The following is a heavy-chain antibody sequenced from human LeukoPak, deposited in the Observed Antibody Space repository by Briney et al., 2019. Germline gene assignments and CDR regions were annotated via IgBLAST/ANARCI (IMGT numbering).Heavy chain of an antibody. Sequence: GGSLSLSCAASGFTFSTYWMTWVRQAPGKGLEWVANIREDGGHTNYVDSVEGRFTISRDNAKNSLFLQMDGLRVDDTAVYFCAKSSFHQNYWGQGTLVTVSS. CDR2: IREDGGHT. CDR3: AKSSFHQNY. D-gene: IGHD6-6*01. CDR1: GFTFSTYW. V-gene: IGHV3-7*01. J-gene: IGHJ4*02.